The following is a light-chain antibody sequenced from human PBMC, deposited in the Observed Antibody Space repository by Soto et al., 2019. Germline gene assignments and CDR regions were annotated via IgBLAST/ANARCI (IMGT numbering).Light chain of an antibody. CDR1: QSVSSN. CDR2: GAS. V-gene: IGKV3-15*01. Sequence: EIVLTQSPGTLSLSPGERATLSSRASQSVSSNLAWYQQKPGQAPRLLIYGASTRATGNPARFSGSGSGTEFTLTISSLQSEDSAVYFFQQYNDWPLTFGQGTKVDI. CDR3: QQYNDWPLT. J-gene: IGKJ2*01.